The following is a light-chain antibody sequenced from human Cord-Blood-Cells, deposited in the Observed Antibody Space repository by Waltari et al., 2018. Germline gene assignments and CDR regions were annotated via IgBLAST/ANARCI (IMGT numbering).Light chain of an antibody. CDR1: SSNIGNNY. CDR2: ENN. J-gene: IGLJ2*01. CDR3: GTWDSSLSAEV. Sequence: QSVLTQPPSVSAAPGQKVTISCSGSSSNIGNNYVSWYQQLPGTAPKLLIYENNKRPSGIPDRFSDSKSGTSATLGITGLQTGDEADYYCGTWDSSLSAEVFGGGTKLTVL. V-gene: IGLV1-51*02.